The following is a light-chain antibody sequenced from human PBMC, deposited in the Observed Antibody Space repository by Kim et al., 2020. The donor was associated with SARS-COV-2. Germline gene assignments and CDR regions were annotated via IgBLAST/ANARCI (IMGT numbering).Light chain of an antibody. Sequence: SALTQPASVSGSPGQSITISCTGTSSDDGGYNYVSWYQQHPGKAPKLMIYDVSKRPSGVSNRFSGSKSGNTASLTISGLQAEDEADYFFSSYTSSSTYVFGTGTKVTVL. CDR3: SSYTSSSTYV. V-gene: IGLV2-14*01. CDR1: SSDDGGYNY. CDR2: DVS. J-gene: IGLJ1*01.